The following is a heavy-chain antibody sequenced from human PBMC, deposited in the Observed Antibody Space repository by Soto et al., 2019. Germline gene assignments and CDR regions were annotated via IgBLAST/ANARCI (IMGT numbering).Heavy chain of an antibody. V-gene: IGHV3-30*18. CDR2: ISYDGSNK. Sequence: GGSLRLSCAASGFTFSSYGMHWVRQAPGKGLEWVAVISYDGSNKYYADSVKGRFTISRDNSKNTLYLQMNSLRAEDTAVYYCAKSFYPLVPSLNTVTTGIGYWGQGTLVTVSS. D-gene: IGHD4-17*01. J-gene: IGHJ4*02. CDR3: AKSFYPLVPSLNTVTTGIGY. CDR1: GFTFSSYG.